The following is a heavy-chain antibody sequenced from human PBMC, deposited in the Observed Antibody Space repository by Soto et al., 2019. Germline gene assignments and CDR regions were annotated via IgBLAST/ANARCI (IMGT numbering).Heavy chain of an antibody. CDR1: GYTFIRYG. Sequence: QVRLVQPAAEVKKPGASVKVSCKTSGYTFIRYGITWVRQAPGQGLEWMGWISPYNDYTNYAQKFQGRVTVTADTSTKTVYMAPRPLTSADTAVYYCARGGYYDNVWGNLSYYGLDVWGQGTTVTVSS. CDR3: ARGGYYDNVWGNLSYYGLDV. V-gene: IGHV1-18*01. CDR2: ISPYNDYT. D-gene: IGHD3-16*01. J-gene: IGHJ6*02.